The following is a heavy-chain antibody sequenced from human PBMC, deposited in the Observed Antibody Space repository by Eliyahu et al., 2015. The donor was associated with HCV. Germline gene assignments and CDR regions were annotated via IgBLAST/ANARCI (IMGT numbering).Heavy chain of an antibody. V-gene: IGHV1-18*01. CDR2: ISAYNGNT. CDR3: ARDWYFDWSTTSRHLDF. CDR1: GYTLSSFG. Sequence: QVQLVQSGGEVKRPGASVKVSCKASGYTLSSFGVNWIRQAPGQGLWWVGWISAYNGNTQYSQKFQDRITMTTDTSTNTAHLEVRNLRSDDTAVYYCARDWYFDWSTTSRHLDFWGQGTRVTVSS. J-gene: IGHJ4*02. D-gene: IGHD3-9*01.